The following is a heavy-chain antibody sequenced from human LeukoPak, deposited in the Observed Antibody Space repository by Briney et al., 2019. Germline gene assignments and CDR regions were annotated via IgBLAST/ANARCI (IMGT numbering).Heavy chain of an antibody. D-gene: IGHD3-10*01. CDR3: ARDSTYYYDSGSSGPHYFDN. V-gene: IGHV3-30*01. J-gene: IGHJ4*02. Sequence: GKSLRLSCAASGFTFSNYAMHWVRQAPGKGLEWVSLISSGGTYEYYADSVKGRFTIPRDNSKNTLYLQLNSLRAEDTAVYYCARDSTYYYDSGSSGPHYFDNWGQGTLVTVSS. CDR2: ISSGGTYE. CDR1: GFTFSNYA.